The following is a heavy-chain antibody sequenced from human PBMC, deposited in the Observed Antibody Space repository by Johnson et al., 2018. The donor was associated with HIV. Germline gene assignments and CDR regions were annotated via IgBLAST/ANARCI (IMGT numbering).Heavy chain of an antibody. CDR2: ISYDGSNK. V-gene: IGHV3-33*05. Sequence: QVQLVESGGGVVQPGGSLRLSCAASGFTFSSYGMHWVRQAPGKGLEWVAVISYDGSNKYYADSVKGRFIISRDNAKNSLYLQMNSLRAEDTAVYYCATSTASDALDIWGQGTMVTVSA. CDR3: ATSTASDALDI. D-gene: IGHD1-1*01. J-gene: IGHJ3*02. CDR1: GFTFSSYG.